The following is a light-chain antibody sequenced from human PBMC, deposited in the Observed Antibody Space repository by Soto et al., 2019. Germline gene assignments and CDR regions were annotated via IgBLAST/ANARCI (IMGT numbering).Light chain of an antibody. CDR2: GAS. CDR1: QSVISSY. V-gene: IGKV3-20*01. Sequence: EMVLTQSPGTLSLSPGERATLSCRASQSVISSYLAWYQQKPGQAPRLLIYGASTRATGIPDRFSGSGSGTDFTLTISTLEHEYVAVYYCQQYGSSRWTFGQATKVEFK. J-gene: IGKJ1*01. CDR3: QQYGSSRWT.